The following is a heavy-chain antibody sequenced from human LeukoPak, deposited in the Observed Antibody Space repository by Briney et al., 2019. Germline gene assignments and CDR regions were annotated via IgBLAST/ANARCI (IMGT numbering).Heavy chain of an antibody. J-gene: IGHJ3*02. CDR1: GFTVSSNY. V-gene: IGHV3-53*01. Sequence: GGSLRLSCAASGFTVSSNYMSWVRQAPGKGLEWVSVIYSSGNTYYAGSVKGRFTISRDNSKNTLFLQMNSLRAEDTAVYYCARDATRDFAFDIWGQGTVVTVSS. CDR2: IYSSGNT. D-gene: IGHD1-1*01. CDR3: ARDATRDFAFDI.